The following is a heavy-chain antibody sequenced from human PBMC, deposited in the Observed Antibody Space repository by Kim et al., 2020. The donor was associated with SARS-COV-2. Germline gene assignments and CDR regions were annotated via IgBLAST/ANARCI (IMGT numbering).Heavy chain of an antibody. CDR2: IIPILNIA. V-gene: IGHV1-69*04. CDR1: GGTFSSDA. D-gene: IGHD4-4*01. CDR3: ATRNTGTIDY. J-gene: IGHJ4*02. Sequence: SVKVSCKSSGGTFSSDALSWVRQAPGQGLEWMGRIIPILNIANYAQKFQGRLTITADKSTNTAYMELTNLRSEDTAVYYCATRNTGTIDYWGQGTLVTV.